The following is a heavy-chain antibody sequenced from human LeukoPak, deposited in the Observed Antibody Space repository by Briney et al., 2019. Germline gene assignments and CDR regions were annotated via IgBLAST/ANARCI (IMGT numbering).Heavy chain of an antibody. CDR3: TRGSGYSVFDD. J-gene: IGHJ4*02. CDR1: GFTFSGYW. CDR2: INSDGSST. D-gene: IGHD5-24*01. Sequence: GGSLRLSCAASGFTFSGYWMNWVRQAPGKGLVWVSRINSDGSSTNYADSVKGRFTISRDNAKNTLYLQMNSLRAEDAAVYYCTRGSGYSVFDDWGQGTLVTVSS. V-gene: IGHV3-74*01.